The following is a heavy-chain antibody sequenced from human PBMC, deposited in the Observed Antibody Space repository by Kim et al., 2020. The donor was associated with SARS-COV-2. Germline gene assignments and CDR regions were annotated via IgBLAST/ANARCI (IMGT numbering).Heavy chain of an antibody. CDR2: INAGNGNT. J-gene: IGHJ4*02. Sequence: ASVKVSCKASGYTFTSYAMHWVRQAPGQRLEWMGWINAGNGNTKYSQKFQGRVTITRDTSASTAYMELSSLRSEDTAVYYCARDQNDCSSTSCYWGIDYWGQGTLVTVSS. D-gene: IGHD2-2*01. CDR1: GYTFTSYA. CDR3: ARDQNDCSSTSCYWGIDY. V-gene: IGHV1-3*01.